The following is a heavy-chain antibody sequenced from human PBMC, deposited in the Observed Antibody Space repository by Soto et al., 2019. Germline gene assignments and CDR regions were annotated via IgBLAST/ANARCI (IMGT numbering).Heavy chain of an antibody. J-gene: IGHJ4*02. Sequence: PGGSLRLSCTASGFTFGDYAMSWFRQAPGKGLEWVGFIRSKAYGGTTEYAASVKGRFTISRDDSKSIAYLQMNSLKTEDTAVYYCTRVGYGDYRSEFPYYFDYWGQGTLVTVSS. CDR2: IRSKAYGGTT. D-gene: IGHD4-17*01. CDR1: GFTFGDYA. V-gene: IGHV3-49*03. CDR3: TRVGYGDYRSEFPYYFDY.